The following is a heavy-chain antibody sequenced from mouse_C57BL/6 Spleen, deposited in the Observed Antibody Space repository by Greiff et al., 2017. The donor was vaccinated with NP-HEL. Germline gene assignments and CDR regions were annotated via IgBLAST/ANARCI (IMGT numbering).Heavy chain of an antibody. Sequence: EVHLVESGGGLVKPGGSLKLSCAASGFTFSSYTMSWVRQTPEKRLEWVATISGGGGNTYYPDSVKGRFTISRDNAKNTLYLQMSSLRSEDTALYYCASHDYGDYWGQGTTLTVSS. D-gene: IGHD2-4*01. CDR2: ISGGGGNT. CDR3: ASHDYGDY. V-gene: IGHV5-9*01. J-gene: IGHJ2*01. CDR1: GFTFSSYT.